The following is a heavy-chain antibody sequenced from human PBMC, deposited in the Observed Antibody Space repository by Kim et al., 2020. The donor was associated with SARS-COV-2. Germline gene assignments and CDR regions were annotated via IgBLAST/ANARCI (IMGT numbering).Heavy chain of an antibody. CDR3: ARCDAVTTSIDY. Sequence: GGSLRLSCVASGFTFSNYEMNWVRQTPGKGLEWISYIDSGGGNIHYADAVKGRFTISRDDAKHSLYLQMNSLRAEDTAVYHCARCDAVTTSIDYWGQGTLVTVSS. V-gene: IGHV3-48*03. CDR2: IDSGGGNI. J-gene: IGHJ4*02. D-gene: IGHD4-17*01. CDR1: GFTFSNYE.